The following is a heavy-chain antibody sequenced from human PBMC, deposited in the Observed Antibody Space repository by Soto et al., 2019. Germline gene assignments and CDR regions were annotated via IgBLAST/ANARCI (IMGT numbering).Heavy chain of an antibody. CDR3: ATYRKFFQI. J-gene: IGHJ3*02. V-gene: IGHV4-30-2*01. CDR1: GGSISGCYYS. Sequence: TLSLTWAVSGGSISGCYYSWGCSRQPSGEGLEWIGFIYNSGGTYYNSSLKSRVTISVDRSKHHFFLTLTSVTAADMAVYYCATYRKFFQIWGQGTKVTVSS. CDR2: IYNSGGT.